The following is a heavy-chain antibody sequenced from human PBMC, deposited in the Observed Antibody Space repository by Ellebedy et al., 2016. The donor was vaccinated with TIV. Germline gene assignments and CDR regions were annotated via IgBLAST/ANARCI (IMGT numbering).Heavy chain of an antibody. V-gene: IGHV3-11*01. J-gene: IGHJ3*02. D-gene: IGHD5-12*01. CDR3: ARDPGKATSDAFDI. CDR2: ISSSGSTI. Sequence: GESLKISCAASGFTFSDYYMSWIRQAPGKGLEWVSYISSSGSTIYYADSVKGRFTISRDNAKNSLYLQMNSLRAEDTAVYYCARDPGKATSDAFDIWGQGTMVTVSS. CDR1: GFTFSDYY.